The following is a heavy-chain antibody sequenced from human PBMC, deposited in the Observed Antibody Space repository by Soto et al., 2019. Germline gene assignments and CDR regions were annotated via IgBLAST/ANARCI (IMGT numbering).Heavy chain of an antibody. CDR2: IYHSGSS. D-gene: IGHD3-10*01. V-gene: IGHV4-4*02. CDR1: GASISSRNW. J-gene: IGHJ4*02. Sequence: QVQLQESGPGRVKPSGTLSLTCAVSGASISSRNWWRWVRQPPGKGLEWIGEIYHSGSSNYNQSLKSQGTITVNKARNKFSLKLSFVSVADTAVYYCARRWGEGRVDYWGQGTLVTVSS. CDR3: ARRWGEGRVDY.